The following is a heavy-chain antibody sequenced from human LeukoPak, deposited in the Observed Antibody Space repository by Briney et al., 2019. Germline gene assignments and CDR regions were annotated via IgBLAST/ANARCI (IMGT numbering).Heavy chain of an antibody. CDR3: ARGGEWLRMYYFDY. CDR1: GGSISSGSYY. J-gene: IGHJ4*02. V-gene: IGHV4-61*01. CDR2: IYYSGST. Sequence: SQTLSLTCTVSGGSISSGSYYWSWIRQPPGKGLEWIGYIYYSGSTNCNPSLKSRVPISVDTAQNQFSLKRSAVTAPDTAVYFCARGGEWLRMYYFDYWGQGTLVTVSS. D-gene: IGHD5-12*01.